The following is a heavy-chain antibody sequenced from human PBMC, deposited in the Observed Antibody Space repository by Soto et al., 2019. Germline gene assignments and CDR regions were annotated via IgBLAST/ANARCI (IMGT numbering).Heavy chain of an antibody. D-gene: IGHD6-13*01. V-gene: IGHV4-31*03. J-gene: IGHJ4*02. CDR3: AREGPPDGYSSSWLRYYFDY. CDR2: IYYSGST. Sequence: SETLSLTCTVSGGSISSGGYYWSWIRQHPGKGLEWIGYIYYSGSTYYNPSLKSRVTISVDTSKNQFSLKLSSVTAADTAVYYCAREGPPDGYSSSWLRYYFDYWGQGTLVTVSS. CDR1: GGSISSGGYY.